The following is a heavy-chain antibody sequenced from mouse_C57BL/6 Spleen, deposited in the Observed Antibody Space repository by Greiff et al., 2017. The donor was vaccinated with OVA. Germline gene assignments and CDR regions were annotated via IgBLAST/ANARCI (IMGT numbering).Heavy chain of an antibody. CDR1: GYTFTSYW. V-gene: IGHV1-69*01. CDR3: ARHYSKRYFDV. D-gene: IGHD2-5*01. J-gene: IGHJ1*03. CDR2: IDPSDSYT. Sequence: QVQLQQPGAELVMPGASVKLSCKASGYTFTSYWMHWVKQRPGQGLEWIGEIDPSDSYTNYNQKFKGKSTLTVDKSSSTAYMQLSSLTSEDSAVYYCARHYSKRYFDVWGTGTTVTVSS.